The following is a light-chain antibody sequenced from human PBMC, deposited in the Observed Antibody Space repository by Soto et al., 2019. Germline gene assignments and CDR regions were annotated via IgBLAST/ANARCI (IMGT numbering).Light chain of an antibody. Sequence: QSVLAQPASVSGSPGQSITISCTGTSGFVGSFSLVSWYQQHPGKAPKVMISEGHRQPSGVPDRFSGSTSVNSASLTISGLQADDEADSYCCLYIGAATYVFGTGTKVTVL. CDR2: EGH. CDR1: SGFVGSFSL. CDR3: CLYIGAATYV. J-gene: IGLJ1*01. V-gene: IGLV2-23*01.